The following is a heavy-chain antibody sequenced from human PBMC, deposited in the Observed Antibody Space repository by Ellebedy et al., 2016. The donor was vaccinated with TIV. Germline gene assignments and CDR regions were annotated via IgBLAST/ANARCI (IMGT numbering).Heavy chain of an antibody. CDR1: GGSFSGYY. J-gene: IGHJ6*02. CDR3: ARDRVVVVITTSYYYGMDA. V-gene: IGHV4-34*01. D-gene: IGHD3-22*01. Sequence: SETLSLXXAVYGGSFSGYYWSWIRQPPGKGLEWIGEINHSGSTNYNPSLKSRVTISVDTSKNQFSLKLSSVTAADTAVYYCARDRVVVVITTSYYYGMDAWGQGTTVTVSS. CDR2: INHSGST.